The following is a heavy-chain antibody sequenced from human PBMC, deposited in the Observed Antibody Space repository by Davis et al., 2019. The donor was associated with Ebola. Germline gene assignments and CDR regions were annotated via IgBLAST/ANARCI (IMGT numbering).Heavy chain of an antibody. Sequence: ASVKVSCKVSGYTLTDLSMHWVRQAPGKGLEWMGGFDTEDGKIIFAQKFQGRFIMTEDASTDTAYMELNSLRSDDTAVYYCVRDEDTYGLGVFDIWGQGTKVIVSS. CDR2: FDTEDGKI. CDR1: GYTLTDLS. J-gene: IGHJ3*02. CDR3: VRDEDTYGLGVFDI. V-gene: IGHV1-24*01. D-gene: IGHD2/OR15-2a*01.